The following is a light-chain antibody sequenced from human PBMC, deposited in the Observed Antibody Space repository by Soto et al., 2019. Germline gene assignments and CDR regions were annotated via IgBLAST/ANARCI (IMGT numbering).Light chain of an antibody. Sequence: EIVLTQSPDTLSLSPGDSATLSCRASQSVINNYLAWYQQMPGRAPRLLIYGASNRATGGPGRLIGSASGTDFTLSISRLEPEDLAVFYCQQYHDSLTFGQGTRLVI. CDR3: QQYHDSLT. CDR2: GAS. V-gene: IGKV3-20*01. J-gene: IGKJ5*01. CDR1: QSVINNY.